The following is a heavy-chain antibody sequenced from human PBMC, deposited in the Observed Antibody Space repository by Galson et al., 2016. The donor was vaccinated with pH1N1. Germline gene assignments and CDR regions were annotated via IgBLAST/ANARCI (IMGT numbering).Heavy chain of an antibody. Sequence: SETLSLTCAVFGGSFSNYQWTWIRQSPGRGLEWIGEISPTGSTNYNPSLWIRLTISIDTSKSQFSLSLRSVSAADTGIYYCARRGRWQQMGFWGQGTPVSVSS. CDR2: ISPTGST. CDR1: GGSFSNYQ. V-gene: IGHV4-34*01. D-gene: IGHD5-24*01. J-gene: IGHJ4*02. CDR3: ARRGRWQQMGF.